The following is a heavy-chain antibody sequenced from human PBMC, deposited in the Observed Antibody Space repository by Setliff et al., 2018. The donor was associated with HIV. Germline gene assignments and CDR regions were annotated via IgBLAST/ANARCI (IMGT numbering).Heavy chain of an antibody. CDR2: INNKGDST. D-gene: IGHD3-22*01. Sequence: PGESLKISCAASGFTFSSYAMHWVRQAPGKGLEYVSVINNKGDSTYYADSVKGRFSISRDNSKNTLYLQLGSLIADDMAVYYCARGGRDYSESSGYAVPGDYYGMDVWGQGTTVTVSS. CDR1: GFTFSSYA. V-gene: IGHV3-64*02. J-gene: IGHJ6*02. CDR3: ARGGRDYSESSGYAVPGDYYGMDV.